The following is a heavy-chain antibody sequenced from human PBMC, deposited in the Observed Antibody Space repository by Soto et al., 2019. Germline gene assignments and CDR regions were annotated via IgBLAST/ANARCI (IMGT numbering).Heavy chain of an antibody. D-gene: IGHD2-8*01. J-gene: IGHJ6*02. Sequence: GGSLRLSCAASGFTFSTYNMNWVRQAPGKGLEWVSSISSSSTYIYYTDSMKGRFTISRDNAKNSLYLQMNSLRADDTAVYYCARVPQSCMHCLDVWGQGTTVTVSS. V-gene: IGHV3-21*01. CDR2: ISSSSTYI. CDR3: ARVPQSCMHCLDV. CDR1: GFTFSTYN.